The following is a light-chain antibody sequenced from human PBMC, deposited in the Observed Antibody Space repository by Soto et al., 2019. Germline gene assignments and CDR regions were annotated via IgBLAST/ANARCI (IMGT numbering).Light chain of an antibody. J-gene: IGKJ5*01. Sequence: EIVLTQSPATLSLSPGERATLSCRASQSVSSYLAWYQQKPGQAPRLLIYDASNRATGIPARFSGSGSGTDFTLTMSSLEPEDLAVYYCQQRSNWLSITFGQGTRLEIK. V-gene: IGKV3-11*01. CDR2: DAS. CDR3: QQRSNWLSIT. CDR1: QSVSSY.